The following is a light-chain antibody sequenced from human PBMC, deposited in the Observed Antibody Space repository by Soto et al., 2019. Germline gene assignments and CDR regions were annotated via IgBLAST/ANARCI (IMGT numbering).Light chain of an antibody. CDR2: ESS. Sequence: ASQLTQSPSSLSASVGDRVAITCRASQGISTLLAWYQQKPGKAPKVLIYESSLLQSGVPSRFSGSGSGTDFTLTISSLRPEDFAVYHCQQYHNWPPITFGQGTRLEIK. CDR1: QGISTL. V-gene: IGKV1D-13*01. CDR3: QQYHNWPPIT. J-gene: IGKJ5*01.